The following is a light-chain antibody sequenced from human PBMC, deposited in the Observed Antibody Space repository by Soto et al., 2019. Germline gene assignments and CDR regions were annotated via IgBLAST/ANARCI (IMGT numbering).Light chain of an antibody. CDR3: QQYNNWPPYT. CDR1: QSVSSK. J-gene: IGKJ2*01. V-gene: IGKV3-15*01. CDR2: NAS. Sequence: DTLMTQSPATLSVSPGERATLSCRASQSVSSKLVWYQQNPGQAPRLLIYNASTRATDIPARFSGSGSGTEFTLSISSLQSEDFAVYYCQQYNNWPPYTFGQGTKLEI.